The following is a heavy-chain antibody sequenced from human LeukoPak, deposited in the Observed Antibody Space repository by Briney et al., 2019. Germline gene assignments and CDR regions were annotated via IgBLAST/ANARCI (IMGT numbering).Heavy chain of an antibody. CDR2: ISSSSSYI. CDR3: ARDHPGGYEPFDY. D-gene: IGHD5-12*01. J-gene: IGHJ4*02. V-gene: IGHV3-21*01. Sequence: NSGGSLRLSCAASGFTFSSYSMNWVRQAPGKGLEWVSSISSSSSYICYADSVKGRFTISRDNAKNSLYLQMNSLRAEDTAVYYCARDHPGGYEPFDYWGQGTLVTVSS. CDR1: GFTFSSYS.